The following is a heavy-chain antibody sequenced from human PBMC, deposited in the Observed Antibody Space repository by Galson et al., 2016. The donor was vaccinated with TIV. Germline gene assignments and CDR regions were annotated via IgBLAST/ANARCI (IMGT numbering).Heavy chain of an antibody. CDR3: ARERRLCGNECYLHYYYGAY. J-gene: IGHJ4*02. CDR2: INNDGST. V-gene: IGHV3-66*02. Sequence: SLRLSCAASGLPVSDNYMTWVRQAPGKGLEWVALINNDGSTIYSDSVKGRFTISRDNSKNMVYLQMNSLIPEDTAVYFCARERRLCGNECYLHYYYGAYWGQGTQVTVSS. D-gene: IGHD2-21*01. CDR1: GLPVSDNY.